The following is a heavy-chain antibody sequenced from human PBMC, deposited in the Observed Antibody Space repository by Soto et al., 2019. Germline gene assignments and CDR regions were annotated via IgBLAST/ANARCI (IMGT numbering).Heavy chain of an antibody. CDR2: ISYDGSNK. V-gene: IGHV3-30*18. D-gene: IGHD1-26*01. J-gene: IGHJ6*02. CDR3: AKDSVPYYYYAMDV. CDR1: GFSFSHYG. Sequence: QVQLVESGGGVVQPGRYLRLSCAASGFSFSHYGMHWVRQAPGKGLEWVAVISYDGSNKYYADSVKGRFTISRDNSKNTLYLQMNSLRAEDTGVYYCAKDSVPYYYYAMDVWGQGTTVTVSS.